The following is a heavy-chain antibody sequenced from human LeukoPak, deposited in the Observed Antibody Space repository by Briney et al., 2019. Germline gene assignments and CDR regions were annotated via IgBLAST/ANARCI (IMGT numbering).Heavy chain of an antibody. V-gene: IGHV1-2*02. CDR3: ARDKVASANTLRMTTVTD. CDR2: INPNSGGT. D-gene: IGHD4-17*01. J-gene: IGHJ4*02. CDR1: GYTFTGYY. Sequence: ASVKVSCKASGYTFTGYYMHWVRQAPGQGLEWMGWINPNSGGTNYAQKFQGRVTMTRDTSISTAYMELSRLRSDDTAVYYCARDKVASANTLRMTTVTDWGQGTLVTVSS.